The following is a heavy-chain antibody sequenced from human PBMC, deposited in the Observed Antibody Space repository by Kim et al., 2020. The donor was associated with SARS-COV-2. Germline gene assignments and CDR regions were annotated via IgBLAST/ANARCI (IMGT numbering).Heavy chain of an antibody. J-gene: IGHJ4*02. Sequence: GGSLRLSCAASEFSVSTKTMTWVRQAPGKGLEWVSIIYRNGTTYYAGSVKGRCTTSRDTSKNTPYLQMDNLRADDTAVYYCAGDNYNNFWYKYWGQGTLVTVSA. D-gene: IGHD1-20*01. CDR1: EFSVSTKT. CDR3: AGDNYNNFWYKY. V-gene: IGHV3-53*01. CDR2: IYRNGTT.